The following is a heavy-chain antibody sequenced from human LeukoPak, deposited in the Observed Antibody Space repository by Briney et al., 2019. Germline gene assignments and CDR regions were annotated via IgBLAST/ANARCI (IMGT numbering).Heavy chain of an antibody. CDR2: IYSGDFDT. J-gene: IGHJ4*02. Sequence: GESLRISCKASGYSFTNYWIGWVRQMPGEGLEWMGIIYSGDFDTRYSPSFQGQVTISADKSLTTAYLMGSSLKASDSAIYYCARPLRSQPFHYWGQGTLVTVSS. CDR1: GYSFTNYW. V-gene: IGHV5-51*01. D-gene: IGHD3-10*01. CDR3: ARPLRSQPFHY.